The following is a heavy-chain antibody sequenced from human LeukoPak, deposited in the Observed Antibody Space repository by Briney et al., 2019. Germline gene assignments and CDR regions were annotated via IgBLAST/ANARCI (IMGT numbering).Heavy chain of an antibody. CDR2: ISWDGGSK. D-gene: IGHD3-10*01. V-gene: IGHV3-20*04. Sequence: GGSLRLSCAASGFMFEDYSMRWVRQAPGKGLEWVSVISWDGGSKYYADSVKGRFTISRDNAKNSLYLQMNSLRAEDTAVYYCARATGSGSYYKAWGQGTLVTVSS. CDR3: ARATGSGSYYKA. CDR1: GFMFEDYS. J-gene: IGHJ5*02.